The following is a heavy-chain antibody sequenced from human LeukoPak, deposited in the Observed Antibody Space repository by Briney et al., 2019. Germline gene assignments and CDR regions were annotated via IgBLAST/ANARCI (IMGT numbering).Heavy chain of an antibody. CDR3: ARAGSIVYYDSSGLCDY. CDR2: ISSRSDTI. Sequence: GGSLRLSCAASGFTFNTYSLNWVRQAPGKGLEWVSYISSRSDTIYYAASVKGRFTISRDNAQNSLYLQMNSLRAEDTAVYYCARAGSIVYYDSSGLCDYWGQGTLVTVSS. D-gene: IGHD3-22*01. CDR1: GFTFNTYS. J-gene: IGHJ4*02. V-gene: IGHV3-48*01.